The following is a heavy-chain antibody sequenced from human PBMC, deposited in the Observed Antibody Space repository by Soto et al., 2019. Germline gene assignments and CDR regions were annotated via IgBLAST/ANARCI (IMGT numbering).Heavy chain of an antibody. CDR3: VKDGGYCSSTTCYSPRNHYFDS. CDR1: GFTFSDYW. D-gene: IGHD2-2*01. Sequence: LRLSCAASGFTFSDYWMSWVRQAPGKGPEWVANIKFDGSVKQYVDSVRGRFTISRDNSRNSLFLQMNSLRAGDTAVYYCVKDGGYCSSTTCYSPRNHYFDSWGQGTLLTVSS. J-gene: IGHJ4*02. CDR2: IKFDGSVK. V-gene: IGHV3-7*03.